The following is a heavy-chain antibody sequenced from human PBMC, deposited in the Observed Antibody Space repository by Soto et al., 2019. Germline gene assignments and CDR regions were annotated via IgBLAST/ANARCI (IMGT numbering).Heavy chain of an antibody. CDR3: ARDRYPFDY. CDR2: IYSGGST. V-gene: IGHV3-53*01. Sequence: EVQLVESGGGLIQPAGSLRLSCADSGFTVSSNYMSWVRQAPGKGLEWVSVIYSGGSTYYADSVKGRFTISRDNSKNTLYLQMNSLRAEDTAVYYCARDRYPFDYWGQGTLVTVSS. J-gene: IGHJ4*02. CDR1: GFTVSSNY. D-gene: IGHD1-26*01.